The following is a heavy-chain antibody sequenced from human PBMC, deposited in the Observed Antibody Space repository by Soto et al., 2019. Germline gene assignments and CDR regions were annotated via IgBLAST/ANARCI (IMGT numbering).Heavy chain of an antibody. D-gene: IGHD2-15*01. Sequence: EASVKVSCKASGYTFTSYAIHWVRQAPGQRLEWMGWINAGNGNTKYSQKFQGRVTITRDTSASTAYMELSSLRSEDTAVYYCARDRGYCGGGSCYSGVNWFDPWGQGTLVTV. CDR2: INAGNGNT. J-gene: IGHJ5*02. V-gene: IGHV1-3*01. CDR3: ARDRGYCGGGSCYSGVNWFDP. CDR1: GYTFTSYA.